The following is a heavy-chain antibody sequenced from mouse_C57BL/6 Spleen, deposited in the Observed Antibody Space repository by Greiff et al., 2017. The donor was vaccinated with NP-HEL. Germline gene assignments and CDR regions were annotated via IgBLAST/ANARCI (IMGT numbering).Heavy chain of an antibody. Sequence: VKLQQPGAELVKPGASVKLSCKASGYTFTSYWMHWVKQRPGQGLEWIGMIHPNSGSTNYNEKFKSKATLTVDKSSSTAYMQLSSLTSEDSAVYYCARSDSNSSGYWGQGTSVTVSS. D-gene: IGHD2-5*01. CDR1: GYTFTSYW. CDR2: IHPNSGST. CDR3: ARSDSNSSGY. V-gene: IGHV1-64*01. J-gene: IGHJ4*01.